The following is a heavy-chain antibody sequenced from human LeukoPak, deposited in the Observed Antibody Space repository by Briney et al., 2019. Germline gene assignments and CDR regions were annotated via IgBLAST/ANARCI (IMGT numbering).Heavy chain of an antibody. V-gene: IGHV4-61*01. CDR1: GGSVSSGSYY. J-gene: IGHJ4*02. CDR3: VRDRELNY. CDR2: IYYSGST. Sequence: SETLSLTCTVSGGSVSSGSYYWSWIRQPPGKGLEWIGYIYYSGSTNYNPSLKSRVTISVDTSKNQFSLKLSSVTAADTAVYYCVRDRELNYWGQGILVTVSS. D-gene: IGHD1-7*01.